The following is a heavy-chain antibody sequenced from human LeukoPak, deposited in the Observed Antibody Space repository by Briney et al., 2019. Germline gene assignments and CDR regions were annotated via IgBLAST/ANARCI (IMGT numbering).Heavy chain of an antibody. J-gene: IGHJ5*02. D-gene: IGHD6-13*01. CDR1: GYTFTGYY. V-gene: IGHV1-2*02. CDR2: INPNSGGT. Sequence: ASVKVSCTASGYTFTGYYMHWVRQAPGQGLEWMGWINPNSGGTNYAQKFQGRVTMTRDTSISTAYMELSRLRSDDTAVYYCARVRIAAAAFDPWGQGTLVTVSS. CDR3: ARVRIAAAAFDP.